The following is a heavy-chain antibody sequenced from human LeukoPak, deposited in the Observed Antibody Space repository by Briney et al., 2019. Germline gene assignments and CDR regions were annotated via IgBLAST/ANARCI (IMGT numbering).Heavy chain of an antibody. J-gene: IGHJ3*02. D-gene: IGHD6-13*01. CDR3: ARGYSSSGTDAFDI. V-gene: IGHV3-9*01. Sequence: PGRSLRLSCAASGFTFDDYSMHWVRQAPGKGLEWVSSISWNSGSIGYADSVKGRFTISRDNAKKSLYLQMNSLRAEDTALYYCARGYSSSGTDAFDIWGQGTMGTVSS. CDR1: GFTFDDYS. CDR2: ISWNSGSI.